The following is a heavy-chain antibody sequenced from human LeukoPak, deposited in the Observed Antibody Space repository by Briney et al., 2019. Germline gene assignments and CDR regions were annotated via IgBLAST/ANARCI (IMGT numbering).Heavy chain of an antibody. CDR2: ISGSGGST. J-gene: IGHJ4*02. D-gene: IGHD3-16*01. V-gene: IGHV3-23*01. CDR3: AKDLGDRQTRPFDY. CDR1: GFTFSTYA. Sequence: GGSLRLSCAASGFTFSTYAMSWVRQAPGKGLEWVSAISGSGGSTYYADSVKGRFTISRDNSKNTLYLQMNSLRAEDTAVYYCAKDLGDRQTRPFDYWGQGTLVTASS.